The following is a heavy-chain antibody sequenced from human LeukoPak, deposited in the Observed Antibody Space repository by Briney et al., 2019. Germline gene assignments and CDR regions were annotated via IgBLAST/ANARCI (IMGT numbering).Heavy chain of an antibody. CDR1: GTSIMSSHW. CDR2: IYHRGTT. Sequence: SETLSLTCGVYGTSIMSSHWWSWARQPPGKGLEWIGEIYHRGTTNYNPSLKGRVTMSLDIPNNQISLHLTSVTAADTAVYYCATYFYGDYAVYYFDYWGQGTLVTVSS. D-gene: IGHD4-17*01. V-gene: IGHV4-4*02. J-gene: IGHJ4*02. CDR3: ATYFYGDYAVYYFDY.